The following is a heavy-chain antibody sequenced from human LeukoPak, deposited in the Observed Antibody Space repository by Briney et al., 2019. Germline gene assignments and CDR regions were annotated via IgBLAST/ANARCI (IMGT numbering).Heavy chain of an antibody. V-gene: IGHV4-34*01. Sequence: PSETLSLTCAVYGGSFSGYYWSWIRQPPGKGLEWIGEINHSGSTNYNPSLKSRVTISVDTSKNQFSLKLSSVTAADTAVYYCARGMYSSSPTTIFDYWGQGTPVTVSS. J-gene: IGHJ4*02. D-gene: IGHD6-6*01. CDR1: GGSFSGYY. CDR2: INHSGST. CDR3: ARGMYSSSPTTIFDY.